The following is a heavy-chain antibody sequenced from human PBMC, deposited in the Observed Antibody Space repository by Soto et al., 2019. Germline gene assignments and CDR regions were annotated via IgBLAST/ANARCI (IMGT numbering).Heavy chain of an antibody. CDR2: ISYDGSNK. Sequence: GGSLRLSCAASGFTFSSYAMHWVRQAPGKGLEWVAVISYDGSNKYYADSVKGRFTISRDNSKNTLYLQMNSLRAEDTAVYYCAKSSIAARGSHYGMDVWGQGTTVTVSS. CDR1: GFTFSSYA. J-gene: IGHJ6*02. V-gene: IGHV3-30-3*02. CDR3: AKSSIAARGSHYGMDV. D-gene: IGHD6-6*01.